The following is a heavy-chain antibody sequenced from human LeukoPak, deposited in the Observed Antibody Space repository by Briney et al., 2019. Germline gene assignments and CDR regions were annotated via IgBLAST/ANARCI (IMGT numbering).Heavy chain of an antibody. Sequence: ASVKVSCKASGYTFTGYYMHWVRQATGQGLEWMGWMNPNSGNTGYAQKFQGRVTMTRNTSISTAYMELSSLRSEDTAVYYCARLPMYGSGSPHMDVWGKGTTVTISS. CDR1: GYTFTGYY. J-gene: IGHJ6*03. D-gene: IGHD3-10*01. CDR2: MNPNSGNT. CDR3: ARLPMYGSGSPHMDV. V-gene: IGHV1-8*02.